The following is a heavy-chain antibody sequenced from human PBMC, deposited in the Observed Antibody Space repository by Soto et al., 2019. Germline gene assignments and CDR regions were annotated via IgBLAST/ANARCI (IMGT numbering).Heavy chain of an antibody. CDR1: GFTFSNYG. D-gene: IGHD3-10*01. Sequence: QVQLVESGGGVVQPGRSLRLSCAASGFTFSNYGMHWVRQAPGKGLEWVAVIWYDGSNKYYADSVKGRFTISRDNSKNTLYLQMHSLRAEDTAVYYCARDRGLLWFGELSPDWFDPWGQGTLVTVSS. V-gene: IGHV3-33*01. CDR2: IWYDGSNK. J-gene: IGHJ5*02. CDR3: ARDRGLLWFGELSPDWFDP.